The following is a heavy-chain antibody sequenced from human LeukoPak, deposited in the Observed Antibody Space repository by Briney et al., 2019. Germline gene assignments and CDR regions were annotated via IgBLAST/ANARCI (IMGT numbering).Heavy chain of an antibody. D-gene: IGHD3-22*01. J-gene: IGHJ4*02. CDR1: GYTFTSYD. CDR3: ARVRYDSSGYYFQRRYYYFDY. V-gene: IGHV1-8*01. Sequence: ASVTVSCTASGYTFTSYDINWVRQATGQGLEWMGWMNPNSGNTGYAQKFQGRVTMTRNTSISTAYMELSSLRSEDTAVYYCARVRYDSSGYYFQRRYYYFDYWGQGTLVTVSS. CDR2: MNPNSGNT.